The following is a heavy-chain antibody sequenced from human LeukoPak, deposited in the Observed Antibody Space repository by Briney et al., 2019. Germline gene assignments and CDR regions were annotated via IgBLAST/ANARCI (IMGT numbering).Heavy chain of an antibody. CDR1: GFIFSDYW. CDR3: ARGGRYAYFLDY. Sequence: GGSLSLSCAASGFIFSDYWMHWVRHGPGKGLVWVSRIKSDGSSTSYAESVKGRFTISRDNAKNTVYVHMNSLRDEDTAVYYCARGGRYAYFLDYWGQGTLVTVSS. CDR2: IKSDGSST. D-gene: IGHD3-16*01. V-gene: IGHV3-74*01. J-gene: IGHJ4*02.